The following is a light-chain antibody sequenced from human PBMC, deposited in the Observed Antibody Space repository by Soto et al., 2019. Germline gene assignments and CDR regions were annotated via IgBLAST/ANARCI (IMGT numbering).Light chain of an antibody. V-gene: IGKV3-15*01. J-gene: IGKJ1*01. Sequence: EIVLTPSPGTLSFSPVEIATLSCRASQSVSSSYLAWYQQKPGQAPRLLIYGASTRATGVPARFSGSGSGTEFTLTISSLQSEDFAVYYCQKYNNWPKKFGQGTKGDIK. CDR1: QSVSSSY. CDR2: GAS. CDR3: QKYNNWPKK.